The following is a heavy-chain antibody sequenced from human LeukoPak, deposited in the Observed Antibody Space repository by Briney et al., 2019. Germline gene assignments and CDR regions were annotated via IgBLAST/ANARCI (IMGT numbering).Heavy chain of an antibody. CDR1: GYSISSGYY. J-gene: IGHJ3*02. Sequence: SETLSLTCTVSGYSISSGYYWGWIRQPPGKGLEWIGNIYHSGSTYYNPSLKSQVTISVDSSKNQFSLKLSSVTAADTAVYYCARSDYNSGLADAFDIWGQGTMVTVSS. D-gene: IGHD2-21*01. CDR2: IYHSGST. V-gene: IGHV4-38-2*02. CDR3: ARSDYNSGLADAFDI.